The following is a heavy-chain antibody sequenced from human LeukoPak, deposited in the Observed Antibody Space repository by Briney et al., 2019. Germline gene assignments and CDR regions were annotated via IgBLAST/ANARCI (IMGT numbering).Heavy chain of an antibody. CDR2: IKSKSAGGTT. D-gene: IGHD6-13*01. Sequence: PGGSLRLSCAVSGLTLSSVWMNWVRQAPEKGLEWVGRIKSKSAGGTTDFAAPVKGRFTISRDNSKNTLYLQINSLRAEDTAFYYCAREGIAAPGNYFDYWGQGTLVTVSS. CDR3: AREGIAAPGNYFDY. V-gene: IGHV3-15*07. CDR1: GLTLSSVW. J-gene: IGHJ4*02.